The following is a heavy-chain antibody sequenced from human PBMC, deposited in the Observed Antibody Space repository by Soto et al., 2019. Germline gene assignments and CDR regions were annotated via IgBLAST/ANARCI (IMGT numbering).Heavy chain of an antibody. CDR3: ARDRGGDYGWFDY. CDR1: GFTFSSYA. CDR2: ISYDGSNK. V-gene: IGHV3-30-3*01. Sequence: QVQLVESGGGVVQPGRSLRLSCAASGFTFSSYAMHWVRQAPGKGLEWVAVISYDGSNKYYADSVKGRFTISRDNSKNTLYLQMNSLRAEDTAVYYCARDRGGDYGWFDYGGQGPLVTVSS. D-gene: IGHD2-21*02. J-gene: IGHJ4*02.